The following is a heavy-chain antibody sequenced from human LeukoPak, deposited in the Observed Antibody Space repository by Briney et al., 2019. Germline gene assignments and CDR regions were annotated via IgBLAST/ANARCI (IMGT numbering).Heavy chain of an antibody. CDR1: GGSFSGYY. CDR3: ARGQGILYY. CDR2: INHSGST. D-gene: IGHD2-15*01. Sequence: SETLSHTCAVYGGSFSGYYWSWIRQPPGKGLEWIGEINHSGSTNYNPSLKSRVTISVDTSKNQFSLKLSSVTAADTAVYYCARGQGILYYWGEGSLVTVSS. J-gene: IGHJ4*02. V-gene: IGHV4-34*01.